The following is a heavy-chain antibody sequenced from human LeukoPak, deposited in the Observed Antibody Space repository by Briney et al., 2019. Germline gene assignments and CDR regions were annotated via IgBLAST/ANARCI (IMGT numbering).Heavy chain of an antibody. Sequence: AASVKVSCKASGYTFSTSDINWVRQATGQGLEWMGWMNPYSGNAGYAQKFQGRVTMTRDTSISAAYMELSSLRSEDTAVYYCARRYSGVMEGHFDYWRQGTLVTVSS. V-gene: IGHV1-8*01. D-gene: IGHD5-12*01. J-gene: IGHJ4*02. CDR1: GYTFSTSD. CDR2: MNPYSGNA. CDR3: ARRYSGVMEGHFDY.